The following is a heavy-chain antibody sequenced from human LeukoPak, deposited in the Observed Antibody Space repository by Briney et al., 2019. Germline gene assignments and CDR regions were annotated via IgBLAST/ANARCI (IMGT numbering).Heavy chain of an antibody. V-gene: IGHV3-74*01. CDR3: ARGGPSHTFDY. J-gene: IGHJ4*02. CDR2: INSDGSST. Sequence: TGGSLRLSCAASGFTLSSLWMHWVRQVPGKGLVWVSRINSDGSSTSYADSVKGRFTIFRDNAQNTLHLQMHSLRAEDTAVYYCARGGPSHTFDYWGQGTLVTFSS. CDR1: GFTLSSLW.